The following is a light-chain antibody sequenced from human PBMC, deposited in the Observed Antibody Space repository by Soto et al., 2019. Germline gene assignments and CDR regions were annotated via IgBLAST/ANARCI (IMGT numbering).Light chain of an antibody. CDR2: EVS. V-gene: IGLV2-8*01. Sequence: QSALTQPPSASGSPGQSVTISCTGTSSDVGVYNYVSWYQQHPGKAPKLMIYEVSKRPSGVPDRFSGSKSGNTASLTVSGLQAEDEADYYCSSYVGSNNPVFGGGTKLTVL. J-gene: IGLJ3*02. CDR1: SSDVGVYNY. CDR3: SSYVGSNNPV.